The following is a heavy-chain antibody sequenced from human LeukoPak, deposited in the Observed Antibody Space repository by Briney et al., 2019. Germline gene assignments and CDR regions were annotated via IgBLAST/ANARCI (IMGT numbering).Heavy chain of an antibody. CDR3: ARYNTGSVDY. J-gene: IGHJ4*02. D-gene: IGHD2-8*02. V-gene: IGHV3-30*07. Sequence: SVKGRFTISRDNSKNTLYLRMDSLRAEDTAVYYCARYNTGSVDYWGQGTLVTVSS.